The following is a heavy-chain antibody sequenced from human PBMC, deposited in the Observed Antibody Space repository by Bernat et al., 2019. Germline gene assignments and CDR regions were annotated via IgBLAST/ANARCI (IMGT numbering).Heavy chain of an antibody. CDR2: INAGNGNT. Sequence: QVQLVQSGAEVKKPGASVKVSCKASGYTFTSYAMHWVRQAPGQRLEWMGWINAGNGNTKYSQKFQGRVTITRDTSASTAHMELSSLRSEDTAVYYCARAGSIAAAWNSYYYMDVWGKGTTVTVSS. CDR3: ARAGSIAAAWNSYYYMDV. CDR1: GYTFTSYA. V-gene: IGHV1-3*01. D-gene: IGHD6-13*01. J-gene: IGHJ6*03.